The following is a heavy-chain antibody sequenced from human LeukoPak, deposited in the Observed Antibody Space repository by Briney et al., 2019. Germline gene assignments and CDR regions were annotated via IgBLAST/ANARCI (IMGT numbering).Heavy chain of an antibody. CDR1: GGSISNYY. V-gene: IGHV4-39*07. CDR2: IYYSGST. CDR3: ARNDYSGYFDY. J-gene: IGHJ4*02. Sequence: PSETLSLTCTVSGGSISNYYWGWIRQPPGKGLESIGSIYYSGSTYYTPSLKSRVTISVDTSKNQFSLKVSSVTAADTAVYYCARNDYSGYFDYWAREPWSPSPQ. D-gene: IGHD4-11*01.